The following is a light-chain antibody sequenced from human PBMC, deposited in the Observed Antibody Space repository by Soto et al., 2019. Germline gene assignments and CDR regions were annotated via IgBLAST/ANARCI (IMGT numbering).Light chain of an antibody. CDR2: AAS. J-gene: IGKJ3*01. CDR3: QQLNSYFQGFT. CDR1: QGISSY. V-gene: IGKV1-9*01. Sequence: DIQLTQSPSFLSASVGDRVTITCRASQGISSYLAWYQQKPGKAPKLLIYAASTFQSGVPSRFSGSGAGTEFTLPLSSMQPEDFATYYSQQLNSYFQGFTFGPGTKVDIK.